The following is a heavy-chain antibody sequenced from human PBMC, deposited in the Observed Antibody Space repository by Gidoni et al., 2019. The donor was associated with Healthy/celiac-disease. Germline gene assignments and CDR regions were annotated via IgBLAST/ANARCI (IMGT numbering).Heavy chain of an antibody. V-gene: IGHV3-64D*06. J-gene: IGHJ4*02. CDR3: VKGEYSSSDRQGGAGY. D-gene: IGHD6-6*01. CDR1: GFPFSSYA. CDR2: ISSNGGST. Sequence: EVQLVESGGGLVQPGGSLRLSCSASGFPFSSYAMHWVRQAPGKGLEYVSAISSNGGSTYYADSVKGRFTISRDNSKNTLYLQMSSLRAEDTAVYYCVKGEYSSSDRQGGAGYWGQGTLVTVSS.